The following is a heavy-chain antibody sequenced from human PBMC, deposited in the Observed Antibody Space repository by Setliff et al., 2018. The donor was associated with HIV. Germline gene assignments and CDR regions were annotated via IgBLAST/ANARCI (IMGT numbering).Heavy chain of an antibody. D-gene: IGHD3-22*01. J-gene: IGHJ4*02. Sequence: WETLSLTCTVSGGSIRSNRDHWGWIRQTTGKGLEWIGSISYSGNTYYHPSLQSRVTISLDMSKDQFSLKVKSVTAADTAIYYCAGDPHYFDRSGYYSYFYFDYWGQGMLVTVSS. CDR3: AGDPHYFDRSGYYSYFYFDY. CDR1: GGSIRSNRDH. V-gene: IGHV4-39*07. CDR2: ISYSGNT.